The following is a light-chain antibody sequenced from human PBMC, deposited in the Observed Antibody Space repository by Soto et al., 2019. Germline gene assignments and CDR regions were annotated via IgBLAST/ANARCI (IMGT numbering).Light chain of an antibody. J-gene: IGLJ3*02. CDR2: SNN. CDR3: PSFDSSLSGWV. Sequence: QSVLTQPPSVSGAPGQRVTISCTGSSSNIGAGYDVHWYQQLPGTAPKLLIYSNNNRPSGVPDRFSGSKSGTSASLAITGLQAEDEAAYSCPSFDSSLSGWVFGGGTKLTVL. CDR1: SSNIGAGYD. V-gene: IGLV1-40*01.